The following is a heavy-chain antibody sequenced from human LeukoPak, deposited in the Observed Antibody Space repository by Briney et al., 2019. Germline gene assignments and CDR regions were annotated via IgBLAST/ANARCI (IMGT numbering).Heavy chain of an antibody. V-gene: IGHV3-30*02. J-gene: IGHJ4*02. CDR1: GFTFSSYG. Sequence: GGSLRLSCAASGFTFSSYGMHWVRQAPGKGLEWVAFIRCDGSNKYYADSVKGRFTISRDNSKNTLYLQMNSLRAEDTAVYYCAKGPFTDQYYYDSSSYGAALDYWGQGTLVTVSS. D-gene: IGHD3-22*01. CDR3: AKGPFTDQYYYDSSSYGAALDY. CDR2: IRCDGSNK.